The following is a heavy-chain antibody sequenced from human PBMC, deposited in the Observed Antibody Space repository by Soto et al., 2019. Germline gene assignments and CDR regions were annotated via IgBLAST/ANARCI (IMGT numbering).Heavy chain of an antibody. CDR1: GYTFTGYA. CDR3: ARAPDTATLYYYYGMDV. J-gene: IGHJ6*02. D-gene: IGHD5-18*01. V-gene: IGHV1-3*01. CDR2: INAGNGNT. Sequence: ASVKVSCKASGYTFTGYAMHWVRQAPGKRLEWMGWINAGNGNTKYSQKFQGRVTITRDTSARTAYLELSSLRSEDTAGYYCARAPDTATLYYYYGMDVWGQGTTVTVSS.